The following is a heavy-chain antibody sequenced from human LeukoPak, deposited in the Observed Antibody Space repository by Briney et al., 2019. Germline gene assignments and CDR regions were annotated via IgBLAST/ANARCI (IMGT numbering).Heavy chain of an antibody. CDR1: GYTFTSYY. CDR3: ARDGVGATVY. V-gene: IGHV1-46*01. CDR2: INPSGGST. D-gene: IGHD1-26*01. Sequence: ASVKVSYKASGYTFTSYYMHWVRQAPGQGLEWMGIINPSGGSTSYAQKFQGRVTMTRDTSTSTAYMELSSLRSEDTAVYYCARDGVGATVYWGQGTLVTVSS. J-gene: IGHJ4*02.